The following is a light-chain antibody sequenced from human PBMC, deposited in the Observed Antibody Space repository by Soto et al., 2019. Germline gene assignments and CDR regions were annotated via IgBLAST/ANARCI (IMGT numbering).Light chain of an antibody. V-gene: IGKV1-33*01. Sequence: DIQMTQSPSSLSASVGDRVTITCQASQDISNYLNWYQQKPGKAPKLLIYDASNLETGVPSRFSGRGSGTDFTFTISSLKPEDIATYYCQQYDNLPITFGQGTRLEIK. J-gene: IGKJ5*01. CDR1: QDISNY. CDR2: DAS. CDR3: QQYDNLPIT.